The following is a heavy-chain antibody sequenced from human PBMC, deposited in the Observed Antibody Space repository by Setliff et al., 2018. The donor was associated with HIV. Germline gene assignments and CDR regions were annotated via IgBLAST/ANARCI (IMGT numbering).Heavy chain of an antibody. CDR2: ITYSGSA. D-gene: IGHD2-21*02. CDR1: GGSISSDDYY. Sequence: SETLSLTCTASGGSISSDDYYWNWIRQPPGKGLEWIGYITYSGSAYYNPSLKSRVTISIDTSNNQISLRLSSVTAADTAMYYCARAMRGVVVTNMYYYYGMDVWGQGTTVTV. V-gene: IGHV4-30-4*08. J-gene: IGHJ6*02. CDR3: ARAMRGVVVTNMYYYYGMDV.